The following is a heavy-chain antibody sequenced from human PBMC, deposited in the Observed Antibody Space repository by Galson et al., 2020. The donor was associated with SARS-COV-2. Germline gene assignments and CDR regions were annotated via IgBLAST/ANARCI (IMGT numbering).Heavy chain of an antibody. V-gene: IGHV3-30*02. D-gene: IGHD6-13*01. CDR1: GLTFSFYG. Sequence: GGSLRLSCAASGLTFSFYGMHWVRQAPGKGLEWVAYVPYDVSNNYYADSVRGRFTISRDDSKNMLYLQMNSLRAEDTAVYYCAKNRAPKGSTSWYYFDYWGQGSLVTVSS. J-gene: IGHJ4*02. CDR2: VPYDVSNN. CDR3: AKNRAPKGSTSWYYFDY.